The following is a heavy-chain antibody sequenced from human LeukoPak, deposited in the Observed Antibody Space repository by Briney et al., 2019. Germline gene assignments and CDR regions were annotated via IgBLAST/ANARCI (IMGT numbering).Heavy chain of an antibody. D-gene: IGHD5-18*01. CDR3: ARSGYSYGYGDY. Sequence: ASVKVSCKASGYTFTGYYMHWVRQAPGQGLEWMGWINPNSGGTNYAQKFQGRVTMTRDTPISTAYMELSRLRSDDTAVYYCARSGYSYGYGDYWGQGTLVTVSS. CDR1: GYTFTGYY. CDR2: INPNSGGT. J-gene: IGHJ4*02. V-gene: IGHV1-2*02.